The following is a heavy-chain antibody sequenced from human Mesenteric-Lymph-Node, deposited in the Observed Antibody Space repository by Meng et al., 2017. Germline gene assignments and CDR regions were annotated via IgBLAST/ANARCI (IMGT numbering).Heavy chain of an antibody. D-gene: IGHD2-15*01. V-gene: IGHV4-38-2*01. Sequence: SETLSLTCAVSGYSISSGYYWGWIRQPPGKGLEWIGEINHSGSTNYNPSLKSRVTISVDTSKNQFSLKLSSVTAADTAVYYCARAGYCSGGSCYSRFRGYFDYWGQGTLVTVSS. CDR3: ARAGYCSGGSCYSRFRGYFDY. CDR2: INHSGST. CDR1: GYSISSGYY. J-gene: IGHJ4*02.